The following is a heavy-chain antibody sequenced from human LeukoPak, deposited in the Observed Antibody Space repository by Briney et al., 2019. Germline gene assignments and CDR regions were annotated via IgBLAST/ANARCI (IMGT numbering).Heavy chain of an antibody. CDR1: GFTISNYW. J-gene: IGHJ3*02. Sequence: GGSLRLSCAASGFTISNYWMIWVRQAPGRGLEWVANIKQDGSEKYYVDPVKGRFTISRDNANNSLYLQMNSLRADDTAVYYCARDLDYRILTGHYDAFDIWGQGTMVSVSS. CDR3: ARDLDYRILTGHYDAFDI. V-gene: IGHV3-7*01. CDR2: IKQDGSEK. D-gene: IGHD3-9*01.